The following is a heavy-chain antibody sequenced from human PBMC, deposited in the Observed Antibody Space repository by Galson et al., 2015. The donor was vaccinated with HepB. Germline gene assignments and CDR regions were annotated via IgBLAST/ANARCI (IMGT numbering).Heavy chain of an antibody. CDR2: ISAYNGNT. J-gene: IGHJ4*02. V-gene: IGHV1-18*01. CDR3: ARDRTYSSSSFVDY. Sequence: SVKVSCKASGYTFTSYGISWVRQAPGQGLEWMGWISAYNGNTNYAQKLQGRVTMTTDTSTSTAYMELRSLRSDDTAVYCCARDRTYSSSSFVDYWGQGTLVTVSS. CDR1: GYTFTSYG. D-gene: IGHD6-6*01.